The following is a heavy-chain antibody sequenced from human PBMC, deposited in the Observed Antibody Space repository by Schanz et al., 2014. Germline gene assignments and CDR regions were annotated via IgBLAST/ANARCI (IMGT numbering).Heavy chain of an antibody. CDR1: GFTFSNYG. CDR3: AKDLAAVGVFDY. CDR2: ISSSGSSI. J-gene: IGHJ4*02. V-gene: IGHV3-48*01. Sequence: VQLVESGGDLVKPGGSLRLSCEASGFTFSNYGMNWVRQAPEKGLEWVSYISSSGSSIYYADSVKGRFTISRDNSKNTLDLQMNSLRAEDTAIYYCAKDLAAVGVFDYWGQGSLVTVSP. D-gene: IGHD6-13*01.